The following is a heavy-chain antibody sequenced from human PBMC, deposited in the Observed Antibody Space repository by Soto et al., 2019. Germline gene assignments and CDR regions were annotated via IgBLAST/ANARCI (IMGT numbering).Heavy chain of an antibody. CDR1: GFPYSVYS. V-gene: IGHV3-48*02. CDR3: AKATATGGGAFDI. D-gene: IGHD2-8*02. Sequence: GGSLRLSCVASGFPYSVYSMDWVRQVPGKGLEWLAYVSPGGDTIHYADSVNGRFSISRDTPRNSVFLQMNSLRHEDTAVYYCAKATATGGGAFDICGQGTMVTVSS. J-gene: IGHJ3*02. CDR2: VSPGGDTI.